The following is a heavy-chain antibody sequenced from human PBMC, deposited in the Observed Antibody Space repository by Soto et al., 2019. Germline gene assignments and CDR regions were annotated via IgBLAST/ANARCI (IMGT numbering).Heavy chain of an antibody. CDR1: GFTFSDYY. Sequence: QVQLVESGGGFIKPGGSLRLSCAASGFTFSDYYMSWIRQAPGKGLEWVSYISFSDSTTYYADSVKGRFTISRDNARNSLFLQMNSLRADDTAVYYCARERGGVFDYWGQGTLVTVSS. CDR2: ISFSDSTT. J-gene: IGHJ4*02. V-gene: IGHV3-11*01. D-gene: IGHD3-10*01. CDR3: ARERGGVFDY.